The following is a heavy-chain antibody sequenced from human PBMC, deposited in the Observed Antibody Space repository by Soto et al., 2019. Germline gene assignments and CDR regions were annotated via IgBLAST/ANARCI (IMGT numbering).Heavy chain of an antibody. CDR1: GGSISSGGYY. V-gene: IGHV4-31*03. CDR2: IYYSGST. Sequence: PSGTLSLTCTVSGGSISSGGYYWSWIRQHPGKGLEWIGYIYYSGSTYYNPSLKSRVTISVDTSKNQFSLKLSSVTAADTAVYYCARRHSSGYYYDYYGMDVWGQGTTVTVSS. J-gene: IGHJ6*02. D-gene: IGHD3-22*01. CDR3: ARRHSSGYYYDYYGMDV.